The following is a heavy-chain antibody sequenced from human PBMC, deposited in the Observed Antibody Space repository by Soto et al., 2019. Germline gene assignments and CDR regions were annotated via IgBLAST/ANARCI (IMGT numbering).Heavy chain of an antibody. CDR1: GGSISSSSYY. D-gene: IGHD6-19*01. CDR3: ARHSGSKRIAVAGAFDY. CDR2: IYYSGST. J-gene: IGHJ4*02. Sequence: SETLSLTCTVSGGSISSSSYYWGWIRQPPGKGLEWIGSIYYSGSTYYNPSLKSRVTISVDTSKNQFSLKLSSVTAADTAVYYCARHSGSKRIAVAGAFDYWGQGTLVTVSS. V-gene: IGHV4-39*01.